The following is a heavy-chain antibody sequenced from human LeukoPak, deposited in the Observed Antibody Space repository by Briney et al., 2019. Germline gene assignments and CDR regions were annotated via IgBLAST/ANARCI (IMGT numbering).Heavy chain of an antibody. J-gene: IGHJ4*01. CDR2: ISGSGDTT. V-gene: IGHV3-23*01. D-gene: IGHD6-19*01. Sequence: GGSLRLSCAASGFTFSSYAMSWVRQAPGKGLEWVSLISGSGDTTYYADSVKGRFIISRDNSKNTLYLKMNSLRAEDTAVNYCVKDSSGWLDYWGHGTLVTVSS. CDR3: VKDSSGWLDY. CDR1: GFTFSSYA.